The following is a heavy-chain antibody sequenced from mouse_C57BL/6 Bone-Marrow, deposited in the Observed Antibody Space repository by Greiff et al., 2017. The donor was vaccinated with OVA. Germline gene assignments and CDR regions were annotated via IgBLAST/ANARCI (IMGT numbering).Heavy chain of an antibody. CDR2: INPGSGGT. CDR1: GYAFTNYL. D-gene: IGHD1-1*01. CDR3: ARWYYGSSSFAY. Sequence: VKLMESGAELVRPGTSVKVSCKASGYAFTNYLIEWVKQRPGQGLEWIGVINPGSGGTNYNEKFKGKATLTADKSSSTAYMQLSSLTSEDSAVYFCARWYYGSSSFAYWGQGTLVTVSA. V-gene: IGHV1-54*01. J-gene: IGHJ3*01.